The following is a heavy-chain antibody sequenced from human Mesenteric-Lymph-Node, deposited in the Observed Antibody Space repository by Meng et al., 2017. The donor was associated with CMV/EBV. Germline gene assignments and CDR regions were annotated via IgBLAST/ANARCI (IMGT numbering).Heavy chain of an antibody. CDR3: ARRGTTGYYFDS. J-gene: IGHJ4*02. CDR2: INGDGTTT. CDR1: GLTFSSHW. Sequence: GGSLRLSCAASGLTFSSHWVHWVRQAPGKGLVWVSSINGDGTTTNYADSAKGRFTISRDNAKNTLFLQMNSLRAEDTALYYCARRGTTGYYFDSWGQGTLVTVSS. D-gene: IGHD2-8*02. V-gene: IGHV3-74*01.